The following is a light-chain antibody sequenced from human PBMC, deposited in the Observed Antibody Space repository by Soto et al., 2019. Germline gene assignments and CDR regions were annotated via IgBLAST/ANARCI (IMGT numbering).Light chain of an antibody. J-gene: IGLJ3*02. CDR1: SSNIGSNT. V-gene: IGLV1-44*01. CDR3: AAWDDSPNGLGV. Sequence: QSVLTQPPSASGTPGQSVTISCSGSSSNIGSNTVNWYQQLPGTAPKLVIYTNNQRPSGVSDRFSGSKSGTPASLAISGLQYEDEADYYCAAWDDSPNGLGVFGGGTKLTVL. CDR2: TNN.